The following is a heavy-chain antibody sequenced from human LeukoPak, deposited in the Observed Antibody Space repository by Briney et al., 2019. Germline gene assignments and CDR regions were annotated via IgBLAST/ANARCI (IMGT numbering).Heavy chain of an antibody. CDR2: IYNSETT. CDR3: ASRVYGLGSFNY. V-gene: IGHV4-39*01. Sequence: SETLSLTCTVSGDSISSTRYYWDWIRQPPGKGLEWLGSIYNSETTYYNPSLKSRVTISVDTSKNQFSLKVSSVTAADTAVYYCASRVYGLGSFNYWGQGTLVTVSS. D-gene: IGHD3-10*01. J-gene: IGHJ4*01. CDR1: GDSISSTRYY.